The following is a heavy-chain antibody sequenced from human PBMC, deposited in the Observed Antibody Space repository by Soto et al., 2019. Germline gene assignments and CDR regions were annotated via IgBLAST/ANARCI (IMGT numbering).Heavy chain of an antibody. V-gene: IGHV3-23*01. CDR2: ISGSAGST. Sequence: EVQLLESGGGLVQPGGSLRLSCEASGFIFSTYDMSWVRQAPGKGLEWVSTISGSAGSTKYADSVKGRFTISRDNSKNTLYLQMNSLRAEDTAVFYCAKDGGVRGLNDAFDIWGQGTMVTVSS. D-gene: IGHD3-10*01. CDR1: GFIFSTYD. CDR3: AKDGGVRGLNDAFDI. J-gene: IGHJ3*02.